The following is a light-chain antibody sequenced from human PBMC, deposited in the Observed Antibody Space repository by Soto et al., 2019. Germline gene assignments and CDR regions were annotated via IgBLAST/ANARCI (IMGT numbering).Light chain of an antibody. Sequence: NFMLTQPHSVSESPGKTVTISCTRSSGSIASNYVQWYQQRPGSAPTPVIYEDNERPSGVPDRFSGSIDSSSNSASLTIPGLKTDDEADYYCQSYHSGNVVFGGGTKLTVL. V-gene: IGLV6-57*04. J-gene: IGLJ2*01. CDR3: QSYHSGNVV. CDR2: EDN. CDR1: SGSIASNY.